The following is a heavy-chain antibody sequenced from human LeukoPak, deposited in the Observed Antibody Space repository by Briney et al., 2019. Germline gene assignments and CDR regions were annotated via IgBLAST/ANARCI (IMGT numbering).Heavy chain of an antibody. D-gene: IGHD2-8*02. Sequence: GGSLRLSCAASGFTFSSHSMNWVRLAPGKGLEWVSAISADAVDTFYAPSVKGRFTISRDNSKNTMYLQINSLRAEDTAIYYCAKDVWWSVSWGQGTLVTVSS. V-gene: IGHV3-23*01. CDR1: GFTFSSHS. CDR3: AKDVWWSVS. J-gene: IGHJ5*02. CDR2: ISADAVDT.